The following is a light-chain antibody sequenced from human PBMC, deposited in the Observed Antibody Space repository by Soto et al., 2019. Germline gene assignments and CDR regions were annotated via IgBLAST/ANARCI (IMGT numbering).Light chain of an antibody. CDR1: QSVNSNY. V-gene: IGKV3-20*01. Sequence: EIVLTQSPGTLSLSPGERATLSCRASQSVNSNYLSWYRRKPGQAHSLLIYGASIRATGIPGRFSGSGSGTDFTLTITRLEQEDLAVYYCQQYGSSPPTFGQGTKVEIK. CDR3: QQYGSSPPT. CDR2: GAS. J-gene: IGKJ1*01.